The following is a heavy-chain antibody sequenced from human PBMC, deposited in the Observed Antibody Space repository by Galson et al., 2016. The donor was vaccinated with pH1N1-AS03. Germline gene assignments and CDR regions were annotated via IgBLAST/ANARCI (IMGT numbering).Heavy chain of an antibody. CDR3: AKQVYSGGWVLDH. CDR1: GFTFSRNV. CDR2: SSSDERYK. V-gene: IGHV3-30*18. D-gene: IGHD6-19*01. J-gene: IGHJ4*02. Sequence: SLRLSCAASGFTFSRNVIHWVRQAPGKGLEWVAVSSSDERYKYYADSVKGRFTISRDNSKNTLFLQMNSLRHEDTAFYYCAKQVYSGGWVLDHWGQGTLVTVSS.